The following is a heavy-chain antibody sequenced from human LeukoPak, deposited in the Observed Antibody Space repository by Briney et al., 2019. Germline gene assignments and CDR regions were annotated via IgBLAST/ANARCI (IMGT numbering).Heavy chain of an antibody. CDR1: GGSISGYY. CDR2: ISASGNT. J-gene: IGHJ4*02. CDR3: ARQGVATAIDY. D-gene: IGHD2-21*02. Sequence: PSETLSLTCTVSGGSISGYYWSWIRQPPGKGLEWIGRISASGNTNYNPSLKSRVTMSVDTSMNLFALKLSSVTAADTAVYYCARQGVATAIDYWGQGTLVTVSS. V-gene: IGHV4-4*07.